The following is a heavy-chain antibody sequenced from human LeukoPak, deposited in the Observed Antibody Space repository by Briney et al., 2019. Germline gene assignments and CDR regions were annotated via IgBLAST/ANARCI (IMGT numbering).Heavy chain of an antibody. CDR1: GGSISSGGYY. V-gene: IGHV4-31*03. J-gene: IGHJ4*02. CDR3: ARYSTVTRYFDY. Sequence: SQTLSLTCTVSGGSISSGGYYWSWIRQHPGKGLEWIGYIYYSGSTYYNPSLKSRVTISVDRSKNQFSLKLSSVTAADTAVYYCARYSTVTRYFDYWGQGTLVTVSS. D-gene: IGHD4-17*01. CDR2: IYYSGST.